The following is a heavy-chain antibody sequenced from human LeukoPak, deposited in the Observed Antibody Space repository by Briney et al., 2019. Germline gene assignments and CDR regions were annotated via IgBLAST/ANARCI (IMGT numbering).Heavy chain of an antibody. CDR3: AKASYGSGSSCFDY. CDR1: GFSFSTFG. D-gene: IGHD3-10*01. J-gene: IGHJ4*02. Sequence: PGGSLRLSCAASGFSFSTFGVSWVRQAPGKGLEWISSFRGNGGSTYYAESVKGRFTISRDNAKNSLYLQMNSLRAEDTALYYCAKASYGSGSSCFDYWGQGTLVTVSS. V-gene: IGHV3-23*01. CDR2: FRGNGGST.